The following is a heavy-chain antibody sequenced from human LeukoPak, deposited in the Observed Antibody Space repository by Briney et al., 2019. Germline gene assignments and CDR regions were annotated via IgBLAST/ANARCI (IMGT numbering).Heavy chain of an antibody. D-gene: IGHD3-22*01. CDR3: ARGYYDSSGYFDY. V-gene: IGHV3-11*01. CDR1: GFTFSNYA. J-gene: IGHJ4*02. CDR2: ISSSGSTI. Sequence: GGSLRLSCGASGFTFSNYAMYWVRQAPGKGLEWVSYISSSGSTIYYADSVKGRFTISRDNAKNSLYLQMNSLRAEDTAVYYCARGYYDSSGYFDYWGQGTLVTVSS.